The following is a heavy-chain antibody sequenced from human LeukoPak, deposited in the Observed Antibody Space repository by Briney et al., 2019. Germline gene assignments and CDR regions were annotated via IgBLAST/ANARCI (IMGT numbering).Heavy chain of an antibody. CDR2: IKSKTDGGTT. J-gene: IGHJ4*02. Sequence: PGGSLRLSCAASGFTFSNAWVSWVRQAPGKGLEWVGRIKSKTDGGTTDYAAPVKGRFTISRDDSKNTLYLQMNSLKTEDTAVYYCTTDRYYYDSSGYTDDPFDYWGQGTLVTVSS. CDR1: GFTFSNAW. CDR3: TTDRYYYDSSGYTDDPFDY. D-gene: IGHD3-22*01. V-gene: IGHV3-15*01.